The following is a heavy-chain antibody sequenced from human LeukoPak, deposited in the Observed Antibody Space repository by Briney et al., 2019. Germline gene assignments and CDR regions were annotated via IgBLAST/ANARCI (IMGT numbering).Heavy chain of an antibody. Sequence: VASVKVSCKASGYTFTGYYMHWVRQAPGQGLEWMGWINPNSGGTNYAQKFQGRVTMTRDTSISTAYMELSRLRSDDTAVYYCARVSSGWYYYYYMDVWGRGTTVTVSS. V-gene: IGHV1-2*02. J-gene: IGHJ6*03. CDR1: GYTFTGYY. CDR3: ARVSSGWYYYYYMDV. CDR2: INPNSGGT. D-gene: IGHD6-19*01.